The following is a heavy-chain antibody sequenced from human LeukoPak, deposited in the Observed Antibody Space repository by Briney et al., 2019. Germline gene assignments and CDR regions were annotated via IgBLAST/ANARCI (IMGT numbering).Heavy chain of an antibody. CDR1: GGSISSGGYY. V-gene: IGHV4-30-2*01. J-gene: IGHJ3*02. Sequence: PSQTLSLTCTVSGGSISSGGYYWSWLRQPPGKGLEWIGEINHSGSTNYNPSLKSRVTISVDTSKNQFSLKLSSVTAADTAVYYCAREGLGVVVTRAFDIWGQGTMVTVSS. CDR3: AREGLGVVVTRAFDI. D-gene: IGHD3-22*01. CDR2: INHSGST.